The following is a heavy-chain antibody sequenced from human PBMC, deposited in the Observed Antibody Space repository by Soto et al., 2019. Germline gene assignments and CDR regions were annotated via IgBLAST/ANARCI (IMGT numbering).Heavy chain of an antibody. D-gene: IGHD6-13*01. J-gene: IGHJ6*02. CDR3: ARITGLGSSWYPLNYYYYGMDV. Sequence: QVTLKESGPVLVKPTETLTLTCTVSGFSLSNARMGVSWIRQPPGKALEWLAHIFSNDEKSYSTSLKSRLTISKDTSKSXXVXTXXNMDPVDTATYYCARITGLGSSWYPLNYYYYGMDVWGQGTTVTVSS. CDR1: GFSLSNARMG. CDR2: IFSNDEK. V-gene: IGHV2-26*01.